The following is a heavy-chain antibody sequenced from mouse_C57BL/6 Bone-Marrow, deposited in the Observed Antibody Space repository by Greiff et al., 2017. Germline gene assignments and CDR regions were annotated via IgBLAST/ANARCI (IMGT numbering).Heavy chain of an antibody. Sequence: VQLQQSGAELVMPGASVKLSCKASGYTFTSYWMHWVKQRPGQGLEWIGEIDPSDSYTNYNQKFKGKSTLTVDKSSSTAYMPLSSLTSEDSAVYYCARGGNYFYAMDYWGQGTSVTVSS. CDR3: ARGGNYFYAMDY. D-gene: IGHD2-1*01. CDR1: GYTFTSYW. J-gene: IGHJ4*01. CDR2: IDPSDSYT. V-gene: IGHV1-69*01.